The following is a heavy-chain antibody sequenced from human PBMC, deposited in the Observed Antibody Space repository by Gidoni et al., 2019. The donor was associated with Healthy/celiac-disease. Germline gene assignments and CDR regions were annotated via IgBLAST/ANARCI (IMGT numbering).Heavy chain of an antibody. J-gene: IGHJ4*02. Sequence: QVQLVESGGGVVQPGRSLRLSCAASGFTFSSYAMHWVRQAPGKGLEWVAVISYDGSNKYYADSVKGRFTISRDNSKNTLYLQMNSLRAEDTAVYYCARDSALLGYCSGGSCPFDYWGQGTLVTVSS. CDR3: ARDSALLGYCSGGSCPFDY. D-gene: IGHD2-15*01. V-gene: IGHV3-30-3*01. CDR2: ISYDGSNK. CDR1: GFTFSSYA.